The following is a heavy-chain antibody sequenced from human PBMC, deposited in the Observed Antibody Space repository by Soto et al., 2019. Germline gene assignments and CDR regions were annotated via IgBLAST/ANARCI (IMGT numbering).Heavy chain of an antibody. CDR2: IYPCDSDT. J-gene: IGHJ4*02. Sequence: PGESLKISCKTSGYSFTKFWIGWVRQMPGKGLEWMGIIYPCDSDTRYSPSFQGQVTISADRSINTTFLQWTSLKASYTAIYYWARGGLGMAFDFWGQGAMVTGSS. D-gene: IGHD1-20*01. CDR1: GYSFTKFW. CDR3: ARGGLGMAFDF. V-gene: IGHV5-51*01.